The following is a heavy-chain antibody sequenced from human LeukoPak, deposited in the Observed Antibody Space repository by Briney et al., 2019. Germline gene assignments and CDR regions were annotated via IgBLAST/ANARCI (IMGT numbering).Heavy chain of an antibody. D-gene: IGHD6-19*01. V-gene: IGHV3-23*01. J-gene: IGHJ4*02. CDR2: ISGSGGST. CDR1: GFTFSSYA. CDR3: AKDKFGGWPSPGNDY. Sequence: GGSLRLSRAASGFTFSSYAMSWVRQAPGKGLEWVSAISGSGGSTYYADSVKGRFTISRDNSKNTLYLQMNSLRAEDTAVYYCAKDKFGGWPSPGNDYWGQGTLVTVSS.